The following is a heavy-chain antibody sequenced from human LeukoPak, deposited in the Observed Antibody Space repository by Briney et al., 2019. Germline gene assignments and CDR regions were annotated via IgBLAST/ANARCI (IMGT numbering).Heavy chain of an antibody. V-gene: IGHV3-48*03. J-gene: IGHJ6*03. Sequence: GGSLRLSCAASGFTFSSYEMNWVRQAPGKGLEWVAYISRNGSTIYYVDSVKGRFTISRDNAKNSLYLQMNSLRAEDTAVYYCARTYMDVWGKGTTVTVSS. CDR1: GFTFSSYE. CDR2: ISRNGSTI. CDR3: ARTYMDV.